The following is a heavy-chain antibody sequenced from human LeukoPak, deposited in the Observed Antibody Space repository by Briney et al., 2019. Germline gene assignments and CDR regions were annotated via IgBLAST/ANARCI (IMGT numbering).Heavy chain of an antibody. D-gene: IGHD3-22*01. V-gene: IGHV4-34*01. Sequence: SETLSLTCAVYGGSFSGYYWSWIRQPPGKGLEWIGEINQSGSTNYNPSLKSRVTISVDTSKNQFSLKLSSVTAADTAVYYCARGPPRYYYDSSPPDYWGQGTLVTVSS. J-gene: IGHJ4*02. CDR3: ARGPPRYYYDSSPPDY. CDR1: GGSFSGYY. CDR2: INQSGST.